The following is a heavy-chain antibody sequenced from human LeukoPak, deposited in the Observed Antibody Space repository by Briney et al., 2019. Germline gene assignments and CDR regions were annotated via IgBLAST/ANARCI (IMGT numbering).Heavy chain of an antibody. CDR2: INPNSGDT. J-gene: IGHJ5*02. Sequence: ASVKVSCKASGYTFTDYYVYWVRQAPGQGLEWMGWINPNSGDTNYAQKFQGRVTMTRDTSISTAYMDLSSLRSEDTAVYYCAREDYGDYVSTYRYNWFDPWGQGTLVTVSS. CDR3: AREDYGDYVSTYRYNWFDP. CDR1: GYTFTDYY. D-gene: IGHD4-17*01. V-gene: IGHV1-2*02.